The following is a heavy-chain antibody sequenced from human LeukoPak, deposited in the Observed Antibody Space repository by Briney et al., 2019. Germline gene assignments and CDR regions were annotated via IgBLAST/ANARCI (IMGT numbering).Heavy chain of an antibody. CDR1: GGSFSGYY. V-gene: IGHV4-34*01. J-gene: IGHJ5*02. CDR2: INHSGST. Sequence: SETLSLTCAVYGGSFSGYYWSWIRQPPGKGLEWIGEINHSGSTNYNPSLKSRVVISVDTSKNQFSLKLSSVTAADTAVYYCAREERAYYYGSGSYYNGWFDPWGQGTLVTVSS. D-gene: IGHD3-10*01. CDR3: AREERAYYYGSGSYYNGWFDP.